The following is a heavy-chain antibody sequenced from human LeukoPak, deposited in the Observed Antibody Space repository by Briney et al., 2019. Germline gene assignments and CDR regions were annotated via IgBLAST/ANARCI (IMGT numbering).Heavy chain of an antibody. J-gene: IGHJ6*03. D-gene: IGHD3-9*01. Sequence: PSETLSLTCSVSAVSRNTTYFGGWIRPAPGKGLGWIETIYHTANTVHNPSLKGRVTIDTYTPKNPISLKLRSVSAADTSVYYCTRDAFGIKADWEDYYYMDVWGKGNTVTVSS. CDR2: IYHTANT. V-gene: IGHV4-38-2*02. CDR1: AVSRNTTYF. CDR3: TRDAFGIKADWEDYYYMDV.